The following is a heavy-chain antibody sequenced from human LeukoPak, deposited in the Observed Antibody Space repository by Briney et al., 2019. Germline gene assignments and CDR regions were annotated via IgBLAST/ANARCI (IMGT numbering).Heavy chain of an antibody. CDR3: ARVYGDYGRSDYYYYYMDV. J-gene: IGHJ6*03. V-gene: IGHV4-39*07. CDR1: GGSIYNRNYY. CDR2: IFYSGTA. D-gene: IGHD4-17*01. Sequence: SETLSLTCTVSGGSIYNRNYYWGWIRQPPGKGLEWVGTIFYSGTAYYNPSLKSRVTMSIDTSKNQFSLKVRSLTAADTAVFYCARVYGDYGRSDYYYYYMDVSGKGTTVTVSS.